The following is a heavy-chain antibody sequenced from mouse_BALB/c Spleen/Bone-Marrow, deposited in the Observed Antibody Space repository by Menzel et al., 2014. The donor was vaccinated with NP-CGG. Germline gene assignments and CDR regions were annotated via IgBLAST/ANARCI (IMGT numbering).Heavy chain of an antibody. CDR2: ILPGSDNT. J-gene: IGHJ2*01. CDR1: GYTFSNYW. CDR3: ARGNPFDF. Sequence: MQVVESEGELMKPGASVKISCKATGYTFSNYWIQWVKQRPGHGPEWIGEILPGSDNTNYNEKFKGKATFTADTSSNTAYMQLSSLTSEDSAVYYCARGNPFDFWGQGTTLTVSS. V-gene: IGHV1-9*01.